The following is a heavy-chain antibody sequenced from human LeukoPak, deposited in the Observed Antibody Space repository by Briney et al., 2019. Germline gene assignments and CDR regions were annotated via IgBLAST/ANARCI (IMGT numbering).Heavy chain of an antibody. J-gene: IGHJ4*02. CDR3: ARGGVGVRDPFGYGDYFDY. CDR2: ISSSGSTI. V-gene: IGHV3-48*03. CDR1: GFTLSSYE. Sequence: GGSLRLSCAASGFTLSSYEMNWVRQAPGKGLEWVSYISSSGSTIYYADSVKGRFTISRDNAKNSLYLQMNSLRAEDTAVYYCARGGVGVRDPFGYGDYFDYWGQGTLVTVSS. D-gene: IGHD3-10*01.